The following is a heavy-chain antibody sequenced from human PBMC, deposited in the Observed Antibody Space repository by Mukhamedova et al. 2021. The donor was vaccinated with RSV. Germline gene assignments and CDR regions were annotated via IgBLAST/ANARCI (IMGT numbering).Heavy chain of an antibody. V-gene: IGHV4-59*01. CDR2: IYSSGGA. Sequence: VRQAPGKALEWIGHIYSSGGANYNPSLKSRVTISVDRSKNQFSMNLISVTAADAAVYYSARGPMDTYGLFDPWGQGTLVTVSS. CDR3: ARGPMDTYGLFDP. D-gene: IGHD5-18*01. J-gene: IGHJ5*02.